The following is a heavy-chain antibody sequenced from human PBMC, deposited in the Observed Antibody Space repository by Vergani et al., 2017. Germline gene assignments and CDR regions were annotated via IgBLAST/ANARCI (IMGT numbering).Heavy chain of an antibody. CDR1: GFTFSSYA. CDR2: ISGSGGST. Sequence: EVQLLESGGGLVQPGWSLRLSCAASGFTFSSYAMSWVRQAPGKGLEWVSAISGSGGSTYYADSVKGRFTISRANSNNTLYLQMNSLRAEDTAVYYCAKSEIAVAINDAFDIWGQGTMVTVSS. V-gene: IGHV3-23*01. D-gene: IGHD6-19*01. CDR3: AKSEIAVAINDAFDI. J-gene: IGHJ3*02.